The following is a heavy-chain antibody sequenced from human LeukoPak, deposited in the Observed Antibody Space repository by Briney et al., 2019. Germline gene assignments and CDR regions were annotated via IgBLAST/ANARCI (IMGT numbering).Heavy chain of an antibody. Sequence: ASVKVSCKASGYTFTGYYMHWVPQAPGQGLEWMGWINPNSGGTNYAQKFQGRVTMTTDTSMSTAYMELRTLRSGHTRVYYCASINDHDSNITGRDPWGERKLVTVSS. D-gene: IGHD3-22*01. CDR2: INPNSGGT. CDR3: ASINDHDSNITGRDP. V-gene: IGHV1-2*02. J-gene: IGHJ5*02. CDR1: GYTFTGYY.